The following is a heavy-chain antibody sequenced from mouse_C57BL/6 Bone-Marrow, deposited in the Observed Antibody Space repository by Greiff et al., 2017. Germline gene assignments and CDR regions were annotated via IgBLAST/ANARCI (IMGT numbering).Heavy chain of an antibody. CDR1: GFNIKDDY. J-gene: IGHJ2*01. D-gene: IGHD1-1*01. Sequence: EVQLQQSGAELVRPGASVKLSCTASGFNIKDDYMHWVKQRPEQGLEWIGWIDPENGDTEYASKFQGKATITADTSSNTAYLQLSSLTSEDTAVXYCTPLLPKIYCDYWGQGTTLTVSS. CDR3: TPLLPKIYCDY. CDR2: IDPENGDT. V-gene: IGHV14-4*01.